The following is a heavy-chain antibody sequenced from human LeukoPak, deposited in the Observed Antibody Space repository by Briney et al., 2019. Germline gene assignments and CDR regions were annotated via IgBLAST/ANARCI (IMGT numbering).Heavy chain of an antibody. Sequence: SETLSLTCTVSGGSISSSSYYWGWIRQPPGKGLEWIGSTYYSGSTYYNPSLKSRVTISVDTPKNQFSLKLSSVTAADTAVYYCARRSSSGYYGSGSYYNVDYWGQGTLVTVSS. V-gene: IGHV4-39*01. CDR1: GGSISSSSYY. D-gene: IGHD3-10*01. CDR2: TYYSGST. CDR3: ARRSSSGYYGSGSYYNVDY. J-gene: IGHJ4*02.